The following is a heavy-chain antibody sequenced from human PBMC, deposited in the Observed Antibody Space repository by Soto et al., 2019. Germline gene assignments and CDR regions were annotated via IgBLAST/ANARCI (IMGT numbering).Heavy chain of an antibody. D-gene: IGHD3-22*01. CDR1: GGTFSSYA. CDR3: ARTFRYYYDSSGYPHI. J-gene: IGHJ3*02. V-gene: IGHV1-69*13. CDR2: IIPIFGTA. Sequence: GASVKVSCKASGGTFSSYAISWVRQAPGQGLEWMGGIIPIFGTANYAQKFQGRVTITADESTSTAYMELRSLRSDDTAVYYCARTFRYYYDSSGYPHIWGQGTMVTVSS.